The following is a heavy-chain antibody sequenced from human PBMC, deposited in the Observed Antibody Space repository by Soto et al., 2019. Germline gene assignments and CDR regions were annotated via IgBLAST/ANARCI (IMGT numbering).Heavy chain of an antibody. CDR2: LIPIFGTA. CDR3: ASFPYYDSSGYYYVGGDY. CDR1: GGTFSSYA. Sequence: QVQLVQSGAEVKKPGSSVKVSCKASGGTFSSYAISWVRQAPGQGLEWMGGLIPIFGTANYAQKFQGRVTITADESTSTAYMELSSLRSEDTAVYYCASFPYYDSSGYYYVGGDYWGQGTLVTVSS. V-gene: IGHV1-69*12. J-gene: IGHJ4*02. D-gene: IGHD3-22*01.